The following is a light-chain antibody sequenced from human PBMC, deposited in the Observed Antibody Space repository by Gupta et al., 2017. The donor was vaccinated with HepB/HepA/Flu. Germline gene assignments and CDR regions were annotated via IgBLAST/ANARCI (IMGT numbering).Light chain of an antibody. CDR3: QEAYTTLFT. CDR2: STS. CDR1: QSIGLY. V-gene: IGKV1-39*01. Sequence: DIQMTPSPSSLSSFVGDRITITCRASQSIGLYLNWYQQKPGKAPKLLIYSTSTLQSGVPSRFSGSGSGTDFSLTSTGLQPEDFATYYWQEAYTTLFTFGPGTAVDV. J-gene: IGKJ3*01.